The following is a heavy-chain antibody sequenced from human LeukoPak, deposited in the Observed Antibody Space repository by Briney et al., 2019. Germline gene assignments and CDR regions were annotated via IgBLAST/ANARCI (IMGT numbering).Heavy chain of an antibody. CDR3: AKVRTYFYHGLDV. CDR1: GFTFSNYA. V-gene: IGHV3-23*01. J-gene: IGHJ6*02. D-gene: IGHD1-14*01. CDR2: ISGTTSGT. Sequence: GGSLRLSCAASGFTFSNYAMDWVRQAPGKGLEWVSGISGTTSGTYYADSVKGRFTISRDNSKNTLFLQVNSLRAEDTAVYYCAKVRTYFYHGLDVWGQGTTVTVSS.